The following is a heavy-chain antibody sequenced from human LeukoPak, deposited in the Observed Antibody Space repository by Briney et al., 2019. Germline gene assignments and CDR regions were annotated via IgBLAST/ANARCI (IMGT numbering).Heavy chain of an antibody. CDR3: ARSYSSSDHYYYYGMDV. CDR1: GVSISSYY. V-gene: IGHV4-59*08. CDR2: INYIRTT. J-gene: IGHJ6*02. D-gene: IGHD6-13*01. Sequence: PSETLSLTCTVSGVSISSYYWSWIRQPPGKGLEWIGYINYIRTTDYNPSLKSRVTISLDTSKNRFSLKLSSVTAADTAMYYCARSYSSSDHYYYYGMDVWGQGTTVTVSS.